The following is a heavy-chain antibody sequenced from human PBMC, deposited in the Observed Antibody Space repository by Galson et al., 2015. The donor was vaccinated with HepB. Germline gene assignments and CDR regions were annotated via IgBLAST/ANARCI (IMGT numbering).Heavy chain of an antibody. J-gene: IGHJ6*02. D-gene: IGHD6-13*01. CDR3: ASGEDASSWQFYYYYGMDV. Sequence: SLRLSCAASGFTFGEYAMSWFRQAPGKGLEWVAVISYDGSNKYYADSVKGRFTISRDNSKNTLYLQMNSLRAEDTAVYYSASGEDASSWQFYYYYGMDVWGQGTTVTVSS. V-gene: IGHV3-30-3*01. CDR2: ISYDGSNK. CDR1: GFTFGEYA.